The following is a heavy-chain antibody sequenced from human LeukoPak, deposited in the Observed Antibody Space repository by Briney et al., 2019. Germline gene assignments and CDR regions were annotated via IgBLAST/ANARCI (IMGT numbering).Heavy chain of an antibody. CDR3: RTDRYGDYGDYIDY. Sequence: ASVKVSCKSSGYTFTGYYMHWVRQAPGQGLEWMGWINPNSGGTNYAQKFQGRVTMTRDTSISTAYMELSRLRSDDTAVYYCRTDRYGDYGDYIDYWGQGTLVTVSS. CDR2: INPNSGGT. CDR1: GYTFTGYY. D-gene: IGHD4-17*01. V-gene: IGHV1-2*02. J-gene: IGHJ4*02.